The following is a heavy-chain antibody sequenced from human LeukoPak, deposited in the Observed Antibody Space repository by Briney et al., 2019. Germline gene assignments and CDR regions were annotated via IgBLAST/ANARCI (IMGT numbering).Heavy chain of an antibody. CDR1: GFTFTANG. CDR2: IRPDGHNK. Sequence: GGSLRLSCGASGFTFTANGMHWGRQAPGKGLEWVAFIRPDGHNKYSADSMKGRFTISRDNSKNMVYLQMNSLRPDDTAVYYCARDSDWAFDVWGQGTMVTVS. J-gene: IGHJ3*01. CDR3: ARDSDWAFDV. V-gene: IGHV3-30*02. D-gene: IGHD3-9*01.